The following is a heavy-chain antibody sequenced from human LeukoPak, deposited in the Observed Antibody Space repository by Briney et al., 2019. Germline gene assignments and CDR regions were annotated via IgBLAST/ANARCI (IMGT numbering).Heavy chain of an antibody. J-gene: IGHJ4*02. CDR1: GFSFGSYW. Sequence: GGSLRLSCAASGFSFGSYWIAWVRQAPGKGLEWVANIKEDGSEKYYVDSVKGRFTISRDNAKNPLSLQMSSLRAEDTAVYYCARSTAGFDYWGQGTLVTVSS. CDR2: IKEDGSEK. CDR3: ARSTAGFDY. D-gene: IGHD1-1*01. V-gene: IGHV3-7*01.